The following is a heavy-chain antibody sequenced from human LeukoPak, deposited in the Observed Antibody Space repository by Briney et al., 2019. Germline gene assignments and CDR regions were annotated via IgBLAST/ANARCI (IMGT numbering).Heavy chain of an antibody. CDR2: FDPEDGET. CDR1: GYTFTGYY. CDR3: ATPSGSYPRYYFDY. Sequence: ASVKVSCKASGYTFTGYYMHWVRQAPGKGLEWMGGFDPEDGETIYAQKFQGRVTMTEDTSTDTAYMELSSLRSEDTAVYYCATPSGSYPRYYFDYWGQGTLVTVSS. V-gene: IGHV1-24*01. D-gene: IGHD1-26*01. J-gene: IGHJ4*02.